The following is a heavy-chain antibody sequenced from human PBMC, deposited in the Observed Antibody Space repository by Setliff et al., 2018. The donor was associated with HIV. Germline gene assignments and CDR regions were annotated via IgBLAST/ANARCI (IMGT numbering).Heavy chain of an antibody. CDR3: ARGSDYIWGNYRFPFDY. CDR1: GGSFINYY. D-gene: IGHD3-16*02. CDR2: IYYSGST. Sequence: SETLSLTCAVYGGSFINYYWSWIRQSPGKGLEWIGYIYYSGSTNYNPSLKSRVTISVDTSKNQFSLKLSSVTAADTAVYYCARGSDYIWGNYRFPFDYWGLGTMVTVSS. J-gene: IGHJ4*02. V-gene: IGHV4-59*12.